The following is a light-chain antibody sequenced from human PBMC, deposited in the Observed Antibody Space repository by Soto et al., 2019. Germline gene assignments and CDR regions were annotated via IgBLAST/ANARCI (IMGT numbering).Light chain of an antibody. J-gene: IGLJ2*01. CDR1: SSDIGDYVY. V-gene: IGLV2-14*01. CDR3: SSFTRSGTGVL. CDR2: EVS. Sequence: QSVLTQPASASGSPGQSITFSCTGSSSDIGDYVYVSWYQHHPGKAPKLILYEVSHRPSGVSDRFSGSKSGNTASLTISGLQAEDEADYYCSSFTRSGTGVLFGGGTKVTVL.